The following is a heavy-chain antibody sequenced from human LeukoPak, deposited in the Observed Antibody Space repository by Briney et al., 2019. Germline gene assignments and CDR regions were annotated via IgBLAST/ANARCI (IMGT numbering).Heavy chain of an antibody. Sequence: GGSLKLFCAPPGFTASSNYMRWVGQAPGRGLEWASVIYSGGSTHYADSVKDRFTSSRHNSKNTLYLQMNSLRAEDTALYYCVGAPSDSADSGRDYWGQGTPVTVSS. V-gene: IGHV3-53*01. CDR1: GFTASSNY. D-gene: IGHD4-17*01. CDR3: VGAPSDSADSGRDY. J-gene: IGHJ4*02. CDR2: IYSGGST.